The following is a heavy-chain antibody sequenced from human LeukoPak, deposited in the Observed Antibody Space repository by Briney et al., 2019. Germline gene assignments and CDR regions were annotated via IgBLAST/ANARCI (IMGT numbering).Heavy chain of an antibody. CDR1: GGSISSGDYY. CDR2: IYYSGST. V-gene: IGHV4-61*08. Sequence: SETLSLTCTVSGGSISSGDYYWSWIRQPPGKGLEWIGYIYYSGSTNYNPSLKSRVTISRDTSKNQFSLRLSSVTAADTAVYYCARGGGSGDYTFWGQGILVTVSS. J-gene: IGHJ4*02. D-gene: IGHD3-3*01. CDR3: ARGGGSGDYTF.